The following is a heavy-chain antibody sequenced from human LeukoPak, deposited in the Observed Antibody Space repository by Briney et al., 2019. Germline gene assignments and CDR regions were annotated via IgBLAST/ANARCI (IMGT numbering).Heavy chain of an antibody. CDR3: AREMGVVTAHGIDV. CDR1: SGSISSISSNNYH. D-gene: IGHD4-23*01. Sequence: SETLSLTCIVSSGSISSISSNNYHWGWIRQPPGKGLEWIGSIYYSGSTYYNPSLKSRVTISVDTSKNQFSLKLSSVTAADTALYYCAREMGVVTAHGIDVWGQGTTVTVSS. J-gene: IGHJ6*02. CDR2: IYYSGST. V-gene: IGHV4-39*02.